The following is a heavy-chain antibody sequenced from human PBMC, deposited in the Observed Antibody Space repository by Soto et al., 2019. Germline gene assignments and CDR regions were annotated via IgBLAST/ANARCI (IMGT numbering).Heavy chain of an antibody. CDR2: ISGSASTM. CDR1: GFSFRNYE. Sequence: EVQLVESGGGLVQPGGSLRLSCAASGFSFRNYEMNWVRQAPGKGLEWVSYISGSASTMYYADSVKGRFTISRDNAGSSLYLQMNNLRVEDTAIYYCARDPGEDNSGWFFDNWGQGTLVTVSS. CDR3: ARDPGEDNSGWFFDN. V-gene: IGHV3-48*03. D-gene: IGHD6-19*01. J-gene: IGHJ4*02.